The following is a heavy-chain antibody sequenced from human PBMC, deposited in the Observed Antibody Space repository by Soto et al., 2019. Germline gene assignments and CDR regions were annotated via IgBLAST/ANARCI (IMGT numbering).Heavy chain of an antibody. CDR2: IGASGGST. CDR1: GFSFSSYA. J-gene: IGHJ4*02. Sequence: EVQLLQSGGGLVQPGGSPRLSCASSGFSFSSYAMSWVRQAPGKGLEWVSGIGASGGSTYYTDSVKGRFTIARDSSKNTVYLQMNILRAEDTAVYFCAKDLGFSAPTAFDYWGLGTQVTVSS. D-gene: IGHD3-10*01. CDR3: AKDLGFSAPTAFDY. V-gene: IGHV3-23*01.